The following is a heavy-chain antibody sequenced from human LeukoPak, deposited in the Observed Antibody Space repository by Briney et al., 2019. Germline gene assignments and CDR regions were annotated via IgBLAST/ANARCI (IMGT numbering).Heavy chain of an antibody. CDR3: AKAEGIVEPYYFDY. J-gene: IGHJ4*02. CDR2: ISWNSGSI. Sequence: GGSLRLSCAASGFTFDDYAMHWVRQAPGKGLEWVSGISWNSGSIGYADSVKGRFTISRDNAKNSLYLQMNSLRAEDMALYYCAKAEGIVEPYYFDYWGQGTLVTVSS. V-gene: IGHV3-9*03. CDR1: GFTFDDYA. D-gene: IGHD3-22*01.